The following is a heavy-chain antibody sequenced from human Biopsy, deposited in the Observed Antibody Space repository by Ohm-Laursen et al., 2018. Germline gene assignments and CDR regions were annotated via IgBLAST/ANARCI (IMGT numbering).Heavy chain of an antibody. CDR3: ASDDSRNEKNAFDI. CDR2: IIPILRTT. J-gene: IGHJ3*02. V-gene: IGHV1-69*11. CDR1: TGTFNSYG. D-gene: IGHD3-22*01. Sequence: SSVKVSCKAPTGTFNSYGIIWVRQAPGQGLEWMGRIIPILRTTAYAQTFLGRVTITADSPTSTVDMELTSLTSEDTAVYYCASDDSRNEKNAFDIWGQGTMVTVSS.